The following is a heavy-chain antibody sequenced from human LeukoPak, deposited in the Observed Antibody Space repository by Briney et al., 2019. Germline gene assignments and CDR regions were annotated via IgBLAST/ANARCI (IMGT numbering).Heavy chain of an antibody. J-gene: IGHJ3*01. Sequence: GGSLRLSCAVSEFTFSGFWMSWSRQAPGKGLEWVASINSDGSEGYYADAVKGRFTISRDNAKNSLYLQINSLRAEDTAVYYCARSSYSSSSSVWGQGTMVTVSS. CDR1: EFTFSGFW. V-gene: IGHV3-7*03. CDR3: ARSSYSSSSSV. D-gene: IGHD6-6*01. CDR2: INSDGSEG.